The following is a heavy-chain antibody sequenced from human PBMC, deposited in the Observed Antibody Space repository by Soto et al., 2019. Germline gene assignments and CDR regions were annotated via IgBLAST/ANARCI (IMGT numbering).Heavy chain of an antibody. CDR1: GFTFDDYA. CDR2: ISWNSGNI. D-gene: IGHD5-18*01. CDR3: VRSKGGYSYGTPFDY. J-gene: IGHJ4*02. V-gene: IGHV3-9*01. Sequence: EVQLEESGGALVQPGRSLRLSCAASGFTFDDYAMYWVRQVLGKGLEWVSSISWNSGNIGYADSVKGRCTTSRDNADNSLYLQMNSLRPEDTALYYCVRSKGGYSYGTPFDYWGQGTLVTVSS.